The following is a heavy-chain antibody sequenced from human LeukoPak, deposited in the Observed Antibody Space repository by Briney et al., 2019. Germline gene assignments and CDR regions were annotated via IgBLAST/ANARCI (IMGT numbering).Heavy chain of an antibody. D-gene: IGHD2-15*01. J-gene: IGHJ4*02. CDR3: ARSGLDIVVVVAATNDY. V-gene: IGHV3-30-3*01. Sequence: LSGGSLRLSCAASGFTFSTYDIHWVRQAPGKGLEWVAVISSDGNNKYYADSVKGRFTISRDNSKKTLYLHMNSLRAEDTSVYYCARSGLDIVVVVAATNDYWGQGTLVTVSS. CDR2: ISSDGNNK. CDR1: GFTFSTYD.